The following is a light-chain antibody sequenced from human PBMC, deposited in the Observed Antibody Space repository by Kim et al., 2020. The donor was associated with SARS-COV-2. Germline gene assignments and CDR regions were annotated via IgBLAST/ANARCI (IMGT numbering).Light chain of an antibody. J-gene: IGKJ5*01. Sequence: AFVGNRVTITCRASPDIRNCLGWYQKNPGRAPKRLIYGASSLQSGVPSRFSGSGSGTEFTLTISSVQPEDFATYFCLQHSTYPITFGQGTRLEIK. V-gene: IGKV1-17*01. CDR1: PDIRNC. CDR2: GAS. CDR3: LQHSTYPIT.